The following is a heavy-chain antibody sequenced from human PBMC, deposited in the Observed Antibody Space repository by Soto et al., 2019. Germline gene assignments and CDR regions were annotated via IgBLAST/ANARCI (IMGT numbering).Heavy chain of an antibody. V-gene: IGHV1-46*01. CDR1: GYTFPNYY. CDR3: ARDHRLLWFGELLI. D-gene: IGHD3-10*01. Sequence: QVQLVQSGAEVKKPGASVKVSCKASGYTFPNYYIHWVRQAPGQGLEWMGIINPSGGSTDYTQKFQDRVTMSRDTSTSTVYMELSSLRSEDTAVYYCARDHRLLWFGELLIWGQGTLVTVSS. J-gene: IGHJ4*02. CDR2: INPSGGST.